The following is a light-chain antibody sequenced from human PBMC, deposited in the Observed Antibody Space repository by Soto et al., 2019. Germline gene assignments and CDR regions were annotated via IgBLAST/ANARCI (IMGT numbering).Light chain of an antibody. V-gene: IGKV3-15*01. Sequence: EIVMTQSPATLSVSPGERATLSCRASQSVSSNLAWYQQKPGQAPRLLIYGASTMATGIPARFSGSGSGTEFTLTISSLHSEDFAVYYCQQYRTFGQGTRLEIK. J-gene: IGKJ5*01. CDR2: GAS. CDR1: QSVSSN. CDR3: QQYRT.